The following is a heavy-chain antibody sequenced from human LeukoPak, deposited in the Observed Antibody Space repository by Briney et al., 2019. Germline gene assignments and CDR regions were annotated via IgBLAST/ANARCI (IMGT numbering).Heavy chain of an antibody. CDR2: IWYDGSDK. CDR1: GFTFSTYS. D-gene: IGHD3-16*02. V-gene: IGHV3-33*08. J-gene: IGHJ4*02. CDR3: ARESEYRFDY. Sequence: PDGSLRLSCAASGFTFSTYSMTWVRQAPGKGLEWVAVIWYDGSDKYYADSVKGRFTISRDNSKNTLYLQMNSLRAEDTAVYYCARESEYRFDYWGQGTLVTVSS.